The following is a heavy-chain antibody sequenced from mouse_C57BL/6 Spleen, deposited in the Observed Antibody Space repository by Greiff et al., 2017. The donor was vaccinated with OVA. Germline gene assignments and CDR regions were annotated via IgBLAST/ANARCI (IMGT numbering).Heavy chain of an antibody. D-gene: IGHD1-1*01. CDR2: ISYSGST. CDR3: ARVHYGSSSFWYFDV. V-gene: IGHV3-8*01. CDR1: GYSITSDY. Sequence: EVQLQQSGPGLAKPSQTLSLPCSVTGYSITSDYWNWIRKFPGNKLEYMGYISYSGSTYYNPSLKSRISITRDTSKNQYYLQLNSVTTEDTATYYCARVHYGSSSFWYFDVWGTGTTVTVSS. J-gene: IGHJ1*03.